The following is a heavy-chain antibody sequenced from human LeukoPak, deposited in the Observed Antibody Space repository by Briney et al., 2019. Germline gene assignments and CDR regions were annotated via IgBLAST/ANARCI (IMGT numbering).Heavy chain of an antibody. CDR1: TLSFTAYS. V-gene: IGHV3-48*01. J-gene: IGHJ4*02. D-gene: IGHD3-3*01. CDR2: TGPGGDL. Sequence: GGSLRLSCAASTLSFTAYSMNGSRKAPGRGLDGISYTGPGGDLYYTDSVTGRFTVSRDTAKNSMHLHIDGLRVEDTALYYFATRFESWGQGTLVTVSS. CDR3: ATRFES.